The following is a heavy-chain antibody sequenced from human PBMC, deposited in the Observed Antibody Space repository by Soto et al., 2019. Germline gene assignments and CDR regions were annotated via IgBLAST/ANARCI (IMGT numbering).Heavy chain of an antibody. V-gene: IGHV4-59*01. CDR1: GGSISSYY. J-gene: IGHJ5*02. D-gene: IGHD3-10*01. CDR2: IYYSGST. CDR3: ARVGLTMVRGVIITANWFDP. Sequence: PSETLSLTCTVSGGSISSYYWSWIRQPPGKGLEWIGYIYYSGSTNYNPSLKSRVTISVDTSKNQFPLKLSSVTAADTAVYYCARVGLTMVRGVIITANWFDPWGQGTLVTVSS.